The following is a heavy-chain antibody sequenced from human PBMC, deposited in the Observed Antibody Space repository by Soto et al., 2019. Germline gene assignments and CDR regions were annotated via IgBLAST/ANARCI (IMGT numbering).Heavy chain of an antibody. Sequence: SETLSLTCTVSGGSISSDLWSWIRQPPGKGLEWIGYIYDSGSTNYNPSLKSRVTISVDTSKNQFSLKLSSVTAADTAVYYCAREVESWTGSGIGYWGQGTLVTVSS. D-gene: IGHD3-10*01. J-gene: IGHJ4*02. CDR2: IYDSGST. CDR3: AREVESWTGSGIGY. V-gene: IGHV4-59*01. CDR1: GGSISSDL.